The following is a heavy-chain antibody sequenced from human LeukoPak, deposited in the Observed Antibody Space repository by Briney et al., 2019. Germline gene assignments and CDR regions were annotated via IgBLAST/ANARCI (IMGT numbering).Heavy chain of an antibody. D-gene: IGHD3-10*01. CDR1: GFPLSNNV. CDR2: ISYDGSDK. Sequence: GGSLRVFCAACGFPLSNNVIHWVRQAPGKGLEWVAMISYDGSDKYYADSVKRLFTISRDNSKNTLYLQMTSLRAEDTAVYYCARDLYGSRSKRCGMDVWGKGTTVTVSS. V-gene: IGHV3-30*04. CDR3: ARDLYGSRSKRCGMDV. J-gene: IGHJ6*04.